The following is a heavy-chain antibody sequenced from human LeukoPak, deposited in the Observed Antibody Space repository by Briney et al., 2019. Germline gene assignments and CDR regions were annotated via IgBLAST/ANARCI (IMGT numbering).Heavy chain of an antibody. D-gene: IGHD6-6*01. CDR3: TLSIEYSSSSMDY. CDR2: IKSKTDGGTT. V-gene: IGHV3-15*01. J-gene: IGHJ4*02. Sequence: PGGSLRLSCAASGFTFSNAWMSWVRQAPGKGLEWVGRIKSKTDGGTTDYAAPVKGRFTISRDDSKNTLYLQMNSLKTEDTAVYYCTLSIEYSSSSMDYWGQGTLVTVSS. CDR1: GFTFSNAW.